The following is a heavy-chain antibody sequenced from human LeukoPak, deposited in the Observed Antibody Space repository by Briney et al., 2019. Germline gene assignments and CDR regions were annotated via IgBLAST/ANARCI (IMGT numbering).Heavy chain of an antibody. CDR1: GYTFTVYY. J-gene: IGHJ4*02. V-gene: IGHV1-2*06. CDR3: ASFLGYCSSTSCPPHFDY. D-gene: IGHD2-2*01. Sequence: GASVKVSCKASGYTFTVYYMHWVRQAPGQGLEWMGRINPNSGGTNYAQKFQGRVTMTRDTSISTAYMELSRLRSDDTAVYYCASFLGYCSSTSCPPHFDYWGQGTLVTVSS. CDR2: INPNSGGT.